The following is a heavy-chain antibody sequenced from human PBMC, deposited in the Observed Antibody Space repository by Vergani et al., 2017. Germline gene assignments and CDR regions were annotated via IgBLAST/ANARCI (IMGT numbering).Heavy chain of an antibody. J-gene: IGHJ6*02. V-gene: IGHV1-2*02. Sequence: QVQLVQSGAEVKKPGASVKVSCKASGYTFTGYYMHWVRQAPGQGLEWMGWINPNSGGTNYAQKFQGRVTMTRDTSISTAYMELSRLRSDDTAVYYCARDGIAVADPGRVDMDVWGQGTTVTVSS. CDR1: GYTFTGYY. D-gene: IGHD6-19*01. CDR3: ARDGIAVADPGRVDMDV. CDR2: INPNSGGT.